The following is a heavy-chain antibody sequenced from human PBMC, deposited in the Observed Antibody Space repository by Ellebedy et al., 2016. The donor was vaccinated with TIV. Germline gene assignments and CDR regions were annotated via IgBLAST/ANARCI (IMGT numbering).Heavy chain of an antibody. Sequence: MPSETLSLTCTVSGGSISSYYWSWIRQPPGKGLEWIGYIYYSGSTNYNPSLKSRVTISVDKSKNQFSLKLSSVTAADTAVYYCARRNSGSYLRGACDYWGQGTLVTVSS. CDR2: IYYSGST. D-gene: IGHD1-26*01. CDR1: GGSISSYY. J-gene: IGHJ4*02. CDR3: ARRNSGSYLRGACDY. V-gene: IGHV4-59*12.